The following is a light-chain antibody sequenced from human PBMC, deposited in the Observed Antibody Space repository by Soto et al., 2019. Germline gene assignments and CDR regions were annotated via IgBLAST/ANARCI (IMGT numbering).Light chain of an antibody. J-gene: IGKJ1*01. Sequence: EIVLTQSPGTLSLSPGERAALSCRAGQSVSSNFLAWYQQKPGQAPRLLIYGASSRASGIPDRFSGSGSGTDFTLTTSRLEPEDFAVYYCQQYGSSPRAFGQGTKVEI. CDR3: QQYGSSPRA. V-gene: IGKV3-20*01. CDR2: GAS. CDR1: QSVSSNF.